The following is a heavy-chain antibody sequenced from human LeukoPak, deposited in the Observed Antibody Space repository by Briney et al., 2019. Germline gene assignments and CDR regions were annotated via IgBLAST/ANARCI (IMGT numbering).Heavy chain of an antibody. CDR3: ARSSDGDYYYYFDY. V-gene: IGHV3-66*01. Sequence: GGSLRLSCAASGFTFSSYAMSWVRQAPGKGLEWVSVIYSGGSTYYADSVKGRFTMSRDNSKNTLYLQMNSLRAEDTAVYYCARSSDGDYYYYFDYWGQGTLVTVSS. J-gene: IGHJ4*02. CDR1: GFTFSSYA. D-gene: IGHD4-17*01. CDR2: IYSGGST.